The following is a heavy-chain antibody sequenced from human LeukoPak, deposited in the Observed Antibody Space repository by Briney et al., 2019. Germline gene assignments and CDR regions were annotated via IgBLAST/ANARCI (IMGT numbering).Heavy chain of an antibody. CDR1: GFTFSGYT. D-gene: IGHD3-3*01. CDR2: IISHGGST. CDR3: ARVTMGATSANFYYYFLDA. J-gene: IGHJ6*03. V-gene: IGHV3-64*02. Sequence: GGSLRLSCAASGFTFSGYTLHWVRQAPGKGLEYVSAIISHGGSTHYADSVKGRFTVSRDNSKNTLYLQMDSLRAEDMAVYYCARVTMGATSANFYYYFLDAWGKGTTVTVSS.